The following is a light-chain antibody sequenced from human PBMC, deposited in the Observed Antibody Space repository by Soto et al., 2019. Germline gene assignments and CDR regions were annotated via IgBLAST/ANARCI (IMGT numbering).Light chain of an antibody. V-gene: IGLV2-8*01. CDR3: SSYAGSNNFVV. Sequence: QSALTQPPSASGSPGQSVTISCTGTSSDVGGYNSVSWYQQHPGKAPKFMIYEVSKRPSGVPDRFSGSKSGSTASLTVAGLQAEDEADYYCSSYAGSNNFVVFGGGTQLTVL. CDR1: SSDVGGYNS. J-gene: IGLJ2*01. CDR2: EVS.